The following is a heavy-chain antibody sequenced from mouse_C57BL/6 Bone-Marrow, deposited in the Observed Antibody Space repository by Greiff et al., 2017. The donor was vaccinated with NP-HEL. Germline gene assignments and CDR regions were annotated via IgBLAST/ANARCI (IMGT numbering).Heavy chain of an antibody. CDR3: ARRYGSSYFDY. V-gene: IGHV1-64*01. Sequence: QVQLQQPGAELVMPGASVKLSCKASGYTFTSYWMHWVKQRPGQGLEWIGMIHPNSGSTNYNEKFKSKATLTVDKSSSTAYMQLSSLTSEDSAVYYCARRYGSSYFDYWGQGTTLTVSS. CDR2: IHPNSGST. J-gene: IGHJ2*01. D-gene: IGHD1-1*01. CDR1: GYTFTSYW.